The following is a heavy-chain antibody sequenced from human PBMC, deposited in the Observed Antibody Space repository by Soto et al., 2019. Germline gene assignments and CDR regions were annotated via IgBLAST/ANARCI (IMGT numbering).Heavy chain of an antibody. Sequence: ASGKGSCQASGYSITREGVSWGGRAPGQGREWRGWISAYNGNTNSPQKLQRRLTMPTAPSTSTAYMELRSLRSDATAVYSCARGSYHFWRGYYYGPSKPYTSFDPWGQGTLVTVSS. J-gene: IGHJ5*02. CDR3: ARGSYHFWRGYYYGPSKPYTSFDP. CDR2: ISAYNGNT. CDR1: GYSITREG. V-gene: IGHV1-18*01. D-gene: IGHD3-3*01.